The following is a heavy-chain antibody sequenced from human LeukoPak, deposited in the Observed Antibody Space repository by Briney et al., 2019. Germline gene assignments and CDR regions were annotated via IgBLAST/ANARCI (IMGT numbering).Heavy chain of an antibody. D-gene: IGHD5-18*01. CDR3: ARRSGYSYGYGIDY. CDR2: ISSNGGST. Sequence: GGSLRLSCAASGFTFSSYAMHWVRQAPGKGLEYVSAISSNGGSTYYANSVKGRFTISRDNSKNTLYLQMGSLRAEDMAVYYCARRSGYSYGYGIDYWGQGTLVTVSS. J-gene: IGHJ4*02. CDR1: GFTFSSYA. V-gene: IGHV3-64*01.